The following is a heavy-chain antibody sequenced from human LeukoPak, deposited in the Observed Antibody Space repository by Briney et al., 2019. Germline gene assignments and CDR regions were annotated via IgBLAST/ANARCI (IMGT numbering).Heavy chain of an antibody. CDR1: GGSISSSNYY. CDR2: ISDSGRT. CDR3: VRHLSGSYRDP. V-gene: IGHV4-39*01. Sequence: SETLSLTCTVSGGSISSSNYYWGWIRQPPGKGLEWIGSISDSGRTYYNPSLKSRVTISVDTSKNHFALKVNSVTAADTAVYYCVRHLSGSYRDPWDQGTLVAVSS. D-gene: IGHD1-26*01. J-gene: IGHJ5*02.